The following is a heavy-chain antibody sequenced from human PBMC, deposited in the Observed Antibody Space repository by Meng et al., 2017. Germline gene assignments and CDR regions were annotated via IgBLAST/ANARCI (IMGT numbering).Heavy chain of an antibody. J-gene: IGHJ4*02. CDR1: GFTFSSYS. CDR3: ASIHSSGWYGFV. V-gene: IGHV1-69*01. Sequence: KISCAASGFTFSSYSMNWVRQAPGKGLEWVGGIIPIFGTANYAQKFQGRVTITADESTSTAYMELSSLRSEDTAVYYCASIHSSGWYGFVWGQGTLVTVSS. D-gene: IGHD6-19*01. CDR2: IIPIFGTA.